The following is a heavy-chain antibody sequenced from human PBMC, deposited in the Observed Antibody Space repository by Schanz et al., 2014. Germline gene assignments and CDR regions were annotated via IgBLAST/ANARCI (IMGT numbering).Heavy chain of an antibody. Sequence: EVQLVESGGGLVQPGGSLRLSCAASGFTFRDYGMNWVRQAPGKGLEWVSYISSSSSSIYYADFVKGRFTISRDNAKNSLYLQMNSLRDEDTAVYYCARDKDSGSDDDNWFDPWGQGTLVTVSS. CDR3: ARDKDSGSDDDNWFDP. D-gene: IGHD3-10*01. V-gene: IGHV3-48*02. CDR2: ISSSSSSI. CDR1: GFTFRDYG. J-gene: IGHJ5*02.